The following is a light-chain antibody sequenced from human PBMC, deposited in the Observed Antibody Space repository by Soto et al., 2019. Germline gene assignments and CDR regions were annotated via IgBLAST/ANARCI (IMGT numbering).Light chain of an antibody. CDR2: DVN. J-gene: IGLJ2*01. Sequence: QSALTQPASVSGSPGQSITISCTGTSSDIGAYNYVSRYQQHPGKAPKLMIYDVNIRPSGVSNRFSGSKSGNTASLTISGIQAEDEADYYCTSWTTSTTMIFGGGTKLTVL. V-gene: IGLV2-14*03. CDR1: SSDIGAYNY. CDR3: TSWTTSTTMI.